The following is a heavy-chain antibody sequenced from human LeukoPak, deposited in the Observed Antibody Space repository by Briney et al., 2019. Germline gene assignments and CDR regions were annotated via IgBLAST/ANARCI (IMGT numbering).Heavy chain of an antibody. CDR1: GGSISSYY. J-gene: IGHJ4*02. CDR3: ARGYCSGGSCYSPAGDFDY. V-gene: IGHV4-59*01. CDR2: IYYSGST. D-gene: IGHD2-15*01. Sequence: PSETLSLTCTVSGGSISSYYWSWIRQPPGKGLEWIGYIYYSGSTNYNPSLKSRVTISVDTSKNQFSLKLSSVTAADTAVYYCARGYCSGGSCYSPAGDFDYWGQGTLVTVSS.